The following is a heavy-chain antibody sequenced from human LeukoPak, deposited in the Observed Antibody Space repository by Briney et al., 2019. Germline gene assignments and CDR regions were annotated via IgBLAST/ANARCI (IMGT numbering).Heavy chain of an antibody. V-gene: IGHV3-21*04. CDR3: ASVHKGYGPDYNDY. D-gene: IGHD5-12*01. CDR1: GFAFSSVS. Sequence: GGSLRLSCSASGFAFSSVSVNWVRQAPWKALEFVSSGSSTSGFICYADSVEALFSISRDKDRNSVFLQMDSLRAEEAALYYCASVHKGYGPDYNDYLGQGTLVTVSS. J-gene: IGHJ4*02. CDR2: GSSTSGFI.